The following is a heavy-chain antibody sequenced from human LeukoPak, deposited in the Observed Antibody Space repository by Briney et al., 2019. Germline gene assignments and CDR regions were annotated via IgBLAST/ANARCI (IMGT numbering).Heavy chain of an antibody. D-gene: IGHD1-26*01. J-gene: IGHJ4*02. V-gene: IGHV3-30*03. Sequence: GGSLRLTCAASGFTFSSYGMHWVGQAPGKGLEWVAVISYDGSNKYYADSVKGRFTISRDNSKNTLYLQMNSLRAGDTAVYYCARERSGSFDYWGQGTLVTVSS. CDR1: GFTFSSYG. CDR3: ARERSGSFDY. CDR2: ISYDGSNK.